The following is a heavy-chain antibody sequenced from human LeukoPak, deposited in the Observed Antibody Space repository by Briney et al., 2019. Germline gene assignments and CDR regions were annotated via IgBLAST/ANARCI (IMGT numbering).Heavy chain of an antibody. CDR1: GGSISSGDYY. Sequence: SQTLSLTCTVSGGSISSGDYYWSWIRQPPGKGLEWIGYIYYSGSTYYNPSLKSRVTISVDTSKNQFSLKLSSVTAADTAVYYCARSDYGGNSAADYWGQGTLVTVSS. CDR2: IYYSGST. J-gene: IGHJ4*02. D-gene: IGHD4-23*01. CDR3: ARSDYGGNSAADY. V-gene: IGHV4-30-4*08.